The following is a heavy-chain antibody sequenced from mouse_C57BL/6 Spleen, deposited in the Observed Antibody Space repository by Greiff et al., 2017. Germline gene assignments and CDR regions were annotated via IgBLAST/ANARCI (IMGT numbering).Heavy chain of an antibody. V-gene: IGHV1-82*01. D-gene: IGHD1-1*01. J-gene: IGHJ3*01. Sequence: QVQLQQSGPELVKPGASVKISCKASGYAFSSSWMNWVKQRPGKGLEWIGRLYPGDGDTNYNGKFKGKATLTADKSSSTAYMQLSSLTSEDSAVYFCARSGSPAWFAYWGQGTLVTVSA. CDR1: GYAFSSSW. CDR2: LYPGDGDT. CDR3: ARSGSPAWFAY.